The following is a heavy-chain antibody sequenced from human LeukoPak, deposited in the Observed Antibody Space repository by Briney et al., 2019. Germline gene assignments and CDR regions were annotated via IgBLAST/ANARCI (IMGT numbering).Heavy chain of an antibody. J-gene: IGHJ4*02. CDR3: AGDYSSSGGYFDY. V-gene: IGHV3-48*02. Sequence: GGSLRLSCAASGFTFSSYAMNWVRQAPGKGLEWVSYISSGSSTIYYADSVKGRFTISRDNAKNSLYLQMIRLRDEDTAVYYCAGDYSSSGGYFDYWGQGTLVTVSS. D-gene: IGHD6-6*01. CDR1: GFTFSSYA. CDR2: ISSGSSTI.